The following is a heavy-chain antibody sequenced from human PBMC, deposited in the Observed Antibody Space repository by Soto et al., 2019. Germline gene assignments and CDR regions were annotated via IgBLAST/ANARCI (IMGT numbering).Heavy chain of an antibody. CDR1: GFSLSTSGVG. Sequence: QITLKVSGPTLVKPTQTLTLTCTFSGFSLSTSGVGVGWIRQPPGKALEWLALIYWDDDKHYSPSLKRRHTIPKDTSKIQVVLTMTNMDPVDTATYYCAREETTFSTFWGQGTLVTVSS. V-gene: IGHV2-5*02. D-gene: IGHD4-17*01. CDR3: AREETTFSTF. J-gene: IGHJ4*02. CDR2: IYWDDDK.